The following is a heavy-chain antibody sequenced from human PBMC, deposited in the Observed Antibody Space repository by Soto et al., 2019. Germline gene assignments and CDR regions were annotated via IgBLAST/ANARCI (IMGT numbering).Heavy chain of an antibody. D-gene: IGHD6-25*01. V-gene: IGHV4-30-4*01. J-gene: IGHJ3*02. CDR2: IFYTGSP. Sequence: QVQLQESGPGLVKPSQTLSLTCTVSGGSISSGDYYWTWIRQPPGKGLEWIGFIFYTGSPYYNPSLKSRLAISVATSKNPFSLNLTAVTAADTAVYFCAGEPKGGPAAGAIEIWGQGTMVTVSS. CDR3: AGEPKGGPAAGAIEI. CDR1: GGSISSGDYY.